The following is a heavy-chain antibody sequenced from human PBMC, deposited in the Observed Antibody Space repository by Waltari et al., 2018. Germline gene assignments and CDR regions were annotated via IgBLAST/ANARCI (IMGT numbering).Heavy chain of an antibody. Sequence: EVQMVESGGGLVQPGGSLRLSCAASGFTLRRSGTHSVRQAPGKGLVWVARIKSDGSGTIYADSVKGRFTISRDNAKNTLDLQLNSLRVEDTAVYYCAREPSPDSSGYFYYYMDVWGKGTTVTVSS. CDR3: AREPSPDSSGYFYYYMDV. V-gene: IGHV3-74*01. CDR2: IKSDGSGT. D-gene: IGHD3-22*01. J-gene: IGHJ6*03. CDR1: GFTLRRSG.